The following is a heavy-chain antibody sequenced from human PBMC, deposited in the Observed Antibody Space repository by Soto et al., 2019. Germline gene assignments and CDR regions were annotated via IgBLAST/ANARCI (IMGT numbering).Heavy chain of an antibody. CDR1: GYTFTSYY. J-gene: IGHJ5*02. D-gene: IGHD3-3*01. CDR2: INPSGGST. CDR3: ARGDFWSGYLQREQVEFDP. V-gene: IGHV1-46*03. Sequence: ASVKVSCKASGYTFTSYYMHWVRQAPGQGLEWMGIINPSGGSTSYAQKFQGRVTMTRDTSTSTVYMELSSLRSEDTAVYYCARGDFWSGYLQREQVEFDPWGQGTLVTVSS.